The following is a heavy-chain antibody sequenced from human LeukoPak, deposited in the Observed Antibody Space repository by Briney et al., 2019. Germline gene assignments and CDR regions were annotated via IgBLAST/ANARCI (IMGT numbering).Heavy chain of an antibody. CDR2: IGGSGGGT. D-gene: IGHD5-18*01. V-gene: IGHV3-23*01. J-gene: IGHJ4*02. Sequence: GGSLRLSCVASGFTFINHAMTWVRQAPGQGLEWVSSIGGSGGGTYYADSVKGRFTISRDNSKNTLCLQMNSLRAEDTAVYYCAKEAAMVLWGQGTLVTVSS. CDR3: AKEAAMVL. CDR1: GFTFINHA.